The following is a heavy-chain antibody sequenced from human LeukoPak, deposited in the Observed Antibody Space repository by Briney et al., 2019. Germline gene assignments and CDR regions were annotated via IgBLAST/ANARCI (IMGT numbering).Heavy chain of an antibody. CDR2: ISWNSGSI. CDR1: GFTFDDHA. CDR3: AKDIGGWSAGFDY. Sequence: GGSLRLSCAASGFTFDDHAMHWVRQAPGKGLEWVSGISWNSGSIGYADSVKGRFTISRDSAKNSLYLQMNSLRAVDTALYYCAKDIGGWSAGFDYWGQGTLVTVSS. J-gene: IGHJ4*02. V-gene: IGHV3-9*01. D-gene: IGHD6-19*01.